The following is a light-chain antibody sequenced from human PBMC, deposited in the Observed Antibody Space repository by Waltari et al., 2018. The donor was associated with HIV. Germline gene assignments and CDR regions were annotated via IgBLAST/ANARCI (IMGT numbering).Light chain of an antibody. CDR2: DVT. CDR3: CSYAGNYPVL. CDR1: SSDVGGYNY. J-gene: IGLJ3*02. Sequence: QSALTQPRSVSGSPGQSVTISCTGTSSDVGGYNYVSWYQQNPGKAPKFIIYDVTKRPSGVPDRFSGSKSGNTASLTISGLQAEDEADYYCCSYAGNYPVLFGGGTK. V-gene: IGLV2-11*01.